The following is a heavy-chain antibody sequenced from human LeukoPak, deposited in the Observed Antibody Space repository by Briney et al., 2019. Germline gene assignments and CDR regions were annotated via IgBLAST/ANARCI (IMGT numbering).Heavy chain of an antibody. CDR3: ARAGITMVRGVITTRRWFDP. Sequence: ASVKVSCKASGYTFTSYDIHWVRQATGQGLEWMGWMNPNSGNTGYAQKFQGRVTMTRNTSISTAYMELSSLRSEDTAVYYCARAGITMVRGVITTRRWFDPWGQGTLVTVSS. CDR2: MNPNSGNT. J-gene: IGHJ5*02. V-gene: IGHV1-8*01. D-gene: IGHD3-10*01. CDR1: GYTFTSYD.